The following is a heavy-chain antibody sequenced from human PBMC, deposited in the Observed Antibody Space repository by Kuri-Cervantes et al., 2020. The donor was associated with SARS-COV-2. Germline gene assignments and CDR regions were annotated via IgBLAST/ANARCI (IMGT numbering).Heavy chain of an antibody. Sequence: GGSLRLSCAASGFTFSSYAMHWVRQAPGKGLEWVAVISYDGSNKYYADSVKGRFTISRDNSKNTLYLQMYSLRAEDTAVYYCARVVFDTAMVYFDYWGQGTLVTVSS. CDR1: GFTFSSYA. V-gene: IGHV3-30-3*01. J-gene: IGHJ4*02. CDR3: ARVVFDTAMVYFDY. CDR2: ISYDGSNK. D-gene: IGHD5-18*01.